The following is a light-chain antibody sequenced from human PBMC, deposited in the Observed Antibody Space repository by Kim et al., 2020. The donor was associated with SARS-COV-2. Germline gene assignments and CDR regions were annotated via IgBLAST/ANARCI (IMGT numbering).Light chain of an antibody. CDR2: KAS. J-gene: IGKJ2*01. V-gene: IGKV1-5*03. Sequence: ASVGDRVTITCRASQSISSWLAWYQQKPGKAPKLLIYKASSLESGVPSRFSGSGSGTEFTLTISSLQPDDFATYYCQQYNSYTLYTFGQGTKLEI. CDR3: QQYNSYTLYT. CDR1: QSISSW.